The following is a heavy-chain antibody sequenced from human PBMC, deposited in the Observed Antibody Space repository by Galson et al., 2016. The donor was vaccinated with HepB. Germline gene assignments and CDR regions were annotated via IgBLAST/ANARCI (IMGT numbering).Heavy chain of an antibody. J-gene: IGHJ3*01. CDR3: ARDSGYCSGGSCYGDAFDV. D-gene: IGHD2-15*01. CDR1: GFSFTNHW. V-gene: IGHV3-7*01. CDR2: IRQDGNEK. Sequence: SLRLSCAASGFSFTNHWMTWVRQAPGKGLEWVANIRQDGNEKYHAEFVKGRFTISRDNAKNSLYLQMSGLRPEDTAVYYRARDSGYCSGGSCYGDAFDVWGQGAMVTVSS.